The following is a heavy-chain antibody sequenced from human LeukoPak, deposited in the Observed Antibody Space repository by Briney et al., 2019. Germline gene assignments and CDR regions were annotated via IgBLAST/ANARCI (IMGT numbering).Heavy chain of an antibody. CDR3: ARFGYYYDSSGYPGGYGMDV. D-gene: IGHD3-22*01. V-gene: IGHV3-30-3*01. CDR1: GFTFSSYA. CDR2: ISYDGSNK. Sequence: PGGSLRLSCAASGFTFSSYAMHWVRQAPGKELEWVAVISYDGSNKYYADSVKGRFTISRDNSKNTLYLQMNSLRAEDTAVYYCARFGYYYDSSGYPGGYGMDVWGQGTTVTVSS. J-gene: IGHJ6*02.